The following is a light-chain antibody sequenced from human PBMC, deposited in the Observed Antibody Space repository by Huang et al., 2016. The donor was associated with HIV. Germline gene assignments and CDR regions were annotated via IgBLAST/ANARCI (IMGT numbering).Light chain of an antibody. CDR2: DAS. V-gene: IGKV3-11*01. J-gene: IGKJ2*01. CDR3: QQRSNWPPYT. CDR1: QSVSSY. Sequence: EIVLTQSPATLSLSPGERATLSCRASQSVSSYLAGYQQKPGQAPRLLIYDASSRATGVPASVSGRGSGTDFTLTISSLEPEDFAVYYCQQRSNWPPYTFGQGTKLEIK.